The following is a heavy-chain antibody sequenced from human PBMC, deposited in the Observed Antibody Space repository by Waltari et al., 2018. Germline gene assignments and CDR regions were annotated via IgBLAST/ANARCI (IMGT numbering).Heavy chain of an antibody. J-gene: IGHJ4*02. D-gene: IGHD3-10*01. CDR3: ARVRAWTGGSDS. Sequence: EVQLVESGGRLVRPGGSLRLTCLASGFSVRSFTMDWVRQAPGRGLEWVSSIGGSSNNKFYVDSVRGRFTISRDEAKNSLYLQMDSLRAEDTGVYFCARVRAWTGGSDSWGLGTLVSVSS. CDR2: IGGSSNNK. V-gene: IGHV3-21*03. CDR1: GFSVRSFT.